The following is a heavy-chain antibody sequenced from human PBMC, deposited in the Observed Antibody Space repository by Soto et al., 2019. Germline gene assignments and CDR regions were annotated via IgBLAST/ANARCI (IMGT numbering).Heavy chain of an antibody. J-gene: IGHJ5*02. V-gene: IGHV4-4*07. Sequence: SETLSLTCTVSGGSISSYYWSWIRQPAGKGLEWIGRIYTSGSTNYNPSLKSRVTMSVDTSKNQFSLKLSSVTAAVTAVYYCARDRDSAVAGTNYWFDPWGQGTLVTVSS. CDR2: IYTSGST. CDR3: ARDRDSAVAGTNYWFDP. CDR1: GGSISSYY. D-gene: IGHD6-19*01.